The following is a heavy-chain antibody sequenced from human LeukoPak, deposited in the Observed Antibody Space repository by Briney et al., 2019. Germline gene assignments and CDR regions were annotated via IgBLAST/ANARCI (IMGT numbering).Heavy chain of an antibody. J-gene: IGHJ4*02. CDR3: VRARSAYDYPFDY. D-gene: IGHD5-12*01. CDR1: GYSFTAFY. CDR2: IHPRSGET. V-gene: IGHV1-2*02. Sequence: ASVKVSCKASGYSFTAFYIHWVRQARGQGLEWMGWIHPRSGETNYAQKFQGRVTMTRDTSISTAYMELSRLRSDDTAVYYCVRARSAYDYPFDYWGQGTPVTVSS.